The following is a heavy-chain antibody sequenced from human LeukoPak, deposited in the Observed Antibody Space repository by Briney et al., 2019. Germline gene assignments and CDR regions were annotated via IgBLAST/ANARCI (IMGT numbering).Heavy chain of an antibody. V-gene: IGHV4-59*11. D-gene: IGHD6-13*01. CDR2: IYYSGST. J-gene: IGHJ4*02. CDR1: GGSISSHY. Sequence: SETLSLTCTVSGGSISSHYWSWIRQPPGKGLEWIGYIYYSGSTNYNPSLKSRVTISVDTSKNQFSLKLSSVTAADTAVYYCARGGIAAAGYFDYWGQGTLVTVSS. CDR3: ARGGIAAAGYFDY.